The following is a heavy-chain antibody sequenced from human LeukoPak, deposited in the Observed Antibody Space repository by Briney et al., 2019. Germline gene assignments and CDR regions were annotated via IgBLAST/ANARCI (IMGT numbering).Heavy chain of an antibody. J-gene: IGHJ4*02. Sequence: SVKVSCKASVCTFSSYSISWVRQAPGQGLEGMGVIIPIFVTANYPQKIQGRVTITTHESTSTAYMELSSLRSEATAVYYCATDPTYDILTGSAYYFDYWGQGTLVTVSS. CDR1: VCTFSSYS. V-gene: IGHV1-69*05. D-gene: IGHD3-9*01. CDR3: ATDPTYDILTGSAYYFDY. CDR2: IIPIFVTA.